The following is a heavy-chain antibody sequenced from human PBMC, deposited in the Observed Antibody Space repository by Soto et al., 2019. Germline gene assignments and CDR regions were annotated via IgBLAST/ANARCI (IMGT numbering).Heavy chain of an antibody. CDR2: ISSSSSYI. J-gene: IGHJ4*02. D-gene: IGHD3-22*01. CDR3: ARDHPIGRDSSGYWQFDY. Sequence: EVQLVESGGGLVKPGGSLRLSCAASGFTFSSYSMNWVRQAPGKGLEWVSSISSSSSYIYYADSVKGRVTISRDNAKNSLYLQMNSLRAEDKAVYYCARDHPIGRDSSGYWQFDYWGQGTLVTVSS. CDR1: GFTFSSYS. V-gene: IGHV3-21*01.